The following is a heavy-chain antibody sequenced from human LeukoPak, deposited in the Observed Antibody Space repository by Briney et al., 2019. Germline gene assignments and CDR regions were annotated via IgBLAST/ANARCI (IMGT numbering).Heavy chain of an antibody. J-gene: IGHJ6*02. D-gene: IGHD3-3*01. Sequence: PGRSLRLSCAASGFTFDDYAMHWVRQAPGKGLEWVSGISWNSGSIGYADSVKGRFTISRDNAKNSLYLQMNSLRAEDTALYYCAKDLRGYDFWSGSGMDVWGQGTTVTVSS. CDR3: AKDLRGYDFWSGSGMDV. V-gene: IGHV3-9*01. CDR2: ISWNSGSI. CDR1: GFTFDDYA.